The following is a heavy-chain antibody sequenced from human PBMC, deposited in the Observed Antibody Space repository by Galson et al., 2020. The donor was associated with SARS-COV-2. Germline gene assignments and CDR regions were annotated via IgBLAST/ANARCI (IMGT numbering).Heavy chain of an antibody. CDR3: AKDALVPAAIRYIVVVIVPFDY. J-gene: IGHJ4*02. Sequence: GESLKISCAASGFTFSSYGMHWVRQAPGKGLEWVAFIRYDGSNKYYADSVKGRFTISRDNSKNTLYLQMNSLRAEDTAVYYCAKDALVPAAIRYIVVVIVPFDYWGQGTLVTVSS. CDR1: GFTFSSYG. D-gene: IGHD2-2*02. V-gene: IGHV3-30*02. CDR2: IRYDGSNK.